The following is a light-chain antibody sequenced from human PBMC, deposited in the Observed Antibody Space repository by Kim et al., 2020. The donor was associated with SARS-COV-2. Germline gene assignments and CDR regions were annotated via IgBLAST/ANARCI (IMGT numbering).Light chain of an antibody. Sequence: VLTGQTVRISCSGNKLGEKYVCWYQQTPGQSPVLVVYEDIKRPSGIPERFSGSNSGNKATLTIRGTQAIDEADYYCQVWDITTAVFGGGTQLTVL. CDR2: EDI. CDR3: QVWDITTAV. CDR1: KLGEKY. J-gene: IGLJ2*01. V-gene: IGLV3-1*01.